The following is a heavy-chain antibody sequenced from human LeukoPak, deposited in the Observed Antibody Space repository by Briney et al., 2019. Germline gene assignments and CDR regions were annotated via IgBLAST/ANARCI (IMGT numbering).Heavy chain of an antibody. CDR1: GFTFRSYT. D-gene: IGHD2-2*01. CDR2: ISSSSSSI. V-gene: IGHV3-21*01. Sequence: PGGSLRLSCAASGFTFRSYTMDWVRQAPGKGLEWVSSISSSSSSIYYADSVKSRFTISRDNAKKSLYLQMNSLRAEDTAMYYCARGFCTSASCYGSYWGQGTLVTVSS. J-gene: IGHJ4*02. CDR3: ARGFCTSASCYGSY.